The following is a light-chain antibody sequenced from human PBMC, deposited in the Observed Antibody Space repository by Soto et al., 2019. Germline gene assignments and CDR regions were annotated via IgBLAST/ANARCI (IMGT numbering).Light chain of an antibody. CDR1: QGISSY. CDR2: AAS. V-gene: IGKV1-8*01. CDR3: QQTHSFPIT. Sequence: AIRMTQSPASFSASTGDRVTITCRASQGISSYLAWYQQKPGKAPKLLIYAASTLQSGVPSRFSGSGSGTDFTLTISSLQPEDFAIYYCQQTHSFPITFGQGTRLEIK. J-gene: IGKJ5*01.